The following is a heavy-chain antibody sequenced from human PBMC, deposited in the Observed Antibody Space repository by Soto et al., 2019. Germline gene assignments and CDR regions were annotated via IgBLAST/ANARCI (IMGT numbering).Heavy chain of an antibody. D-gene: IGHD4-17*01. CDR1: GGSISSYY. CDR3: ARDGGDYGDYSLGYFDL. J-gene: IGHJ2*01. Sequence: SETLSLTCTVSGGSISSYYWSWIRQPPGKGLEWIGYIYYSGSTNYNPSLKSRVTISVDTSKNQFSLKLSSVTAADTAVYYCARDGGDYGDYSLGYFDLWGRGTLVTVSS. CDR2: IYYSGST. V-gene: IGHV4-59*01.